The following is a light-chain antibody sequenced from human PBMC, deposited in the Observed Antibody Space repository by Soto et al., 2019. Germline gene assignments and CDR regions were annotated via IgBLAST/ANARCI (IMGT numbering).Light chain of an antibody. CDR1: NSDVGGYNY. CDR3: SSYTTSNTRQIV. J-gene: IGLJ1*01. V-gene: IGLV2-14*03. CDR2: DVS. Sequence: QSVLTHPASVSGSPGQSINISCTGTNSDVGGYNYVSWYQHHPGKAPKLIIYDVSNRPSGVSNPFSGSKSGNTASLTISGLQPEDEADYYCSSYTTSNTRQIVFGTGTKVTVL.